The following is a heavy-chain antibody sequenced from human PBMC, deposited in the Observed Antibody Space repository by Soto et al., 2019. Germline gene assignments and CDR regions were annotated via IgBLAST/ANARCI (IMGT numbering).Heavy chain of an antibody. D-gene: IGHD3-10*01. CDR1: GGTFSIYA. J-gene: IGHJ4*02. CDR3: ARGGVLGDMVRGVIIPYFDY. Sequence: SVKVSCKASGGTFSIYAISWVRQAPGQGLEWMGGIIPIFGTANYAQKFQGRVTITADESTSTAYMELSSLRSEDTAVYYCARGGVLGDMVRGVIIPYFDYWGQGTLVTVSS. V-gene: IGHV1-69*13. CDR2: IIPIFGTA.